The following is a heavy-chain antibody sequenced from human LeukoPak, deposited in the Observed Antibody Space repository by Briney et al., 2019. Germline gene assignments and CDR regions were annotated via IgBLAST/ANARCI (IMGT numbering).Heavy chain of an antibody. CDR2: TYISGSS. V-gene: IGHV4-4*07. D-gene: IGHD3-22*01. Sequence: SETLSLTCTVSGGSISNYDWSWIRESAGKGLEWVGRTYISGSSNYNPSLKSRVTVSVDTSKNQFSLRLSSVTAADTAVYYCARASYSYDINGWVPFDYWGQGTRVTVSS. CDR1: GGSISNYD. CDR3: ARASYSYDINGWVPFDY. J-gene: IGHJ4*02.